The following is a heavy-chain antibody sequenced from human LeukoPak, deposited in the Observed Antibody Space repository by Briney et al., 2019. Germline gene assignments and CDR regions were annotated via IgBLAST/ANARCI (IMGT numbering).Heavy chain of an antibody. J-gene: IGHJ6*02. CDR1: GFTFDDYG. D-gene: IGHD1-26*01. CDR3: ARHSKGGSRNYYGMDV. CDR2: INWNGGST. V-gene: IGHV3-20*01. Sequence: TGGSLRLSCAASGFTFDDYGMSWVRQAPGKRLEWVSGINWNGGSTGYADSVKGRFTISRDNAKNSLYLQMNSLRAEDTALYHCARHSKGGSRNYYGMDVWGQGTTVTVSS.